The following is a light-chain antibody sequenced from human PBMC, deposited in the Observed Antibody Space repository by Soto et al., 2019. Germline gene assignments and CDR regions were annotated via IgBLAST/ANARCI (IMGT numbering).Light chain of an antibody. CDR3: CSYADSSVV. CDR1: SSDVGGYNF. J-gene: IGLJ2*01. V-gene: IGLV2-11*01. Sequence: QSALTQPRSVSGSPGQSVTISCTGTSSDVGGYNFVSWYQQHPGKAPKFMIYDVSKRPSGVPDRFSGSRSGNTASLTISGLQAEDEADYYCCSYADSSVVFGGGTKLTVL. CDR2: DVS.